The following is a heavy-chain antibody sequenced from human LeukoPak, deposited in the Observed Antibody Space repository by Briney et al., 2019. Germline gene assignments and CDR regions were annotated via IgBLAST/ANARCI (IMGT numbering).Heavy chain of an antibody. CDR1: GYSISCGYY. CDR2: IYHRGST. J-gene: IGHJ5*02. Sequence: SETLSLSCTVSGYSISCGYYWGWIRQPPGKGLEWIGSIYHRGSTYYNPSLKSRVTISVDTSKNQFSLKLSSVTAADTAVYYCARSTPDWFDPWGQGTLVTVSS. V-gene: IGHV4-38-2*02. CDR3: ARSTPDWFDP.